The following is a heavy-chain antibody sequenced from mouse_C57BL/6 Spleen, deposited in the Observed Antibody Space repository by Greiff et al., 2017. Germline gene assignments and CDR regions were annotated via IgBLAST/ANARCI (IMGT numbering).Heavy chain of an antibody. Sequence: QVQLKQPGTELVKPGASVKLSCKASGYTFTSYWMHWVKQRPGQGLEWIGNINPSNGGTNYNEKFKSKATLTVDKSSSTAYMQLSSLTSEDSAVYYCAAITTVVAGSMDYWGQGTSVTVSS. CDR3: AAITTVVAGSMDY. CDR1: GYTFTSYW. D-gene: IGHD1-1*01. CDR2: INPSNGGT. J-gene: IGHJ4*01. V-gene: IGHV1-53*01.